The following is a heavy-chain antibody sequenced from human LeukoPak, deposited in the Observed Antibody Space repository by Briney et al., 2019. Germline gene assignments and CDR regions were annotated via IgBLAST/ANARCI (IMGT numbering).Heavy chain of an antibody. CDR1: GYTFTTYY. J-gene: IGHJ5*02. D-gene: IGHD3-16*01. Sequence: ASVKVSCKASGYTFTTYYMHWVRQAPGQGLEWMGVIDPTGGSTTYAQKFRGRVTMTRDMSTSTIYMELSGLRSDDTAVYYCARDQPRGNYDYWFDPWGQGTLVTVSS. CDR2: IDPTGGST. CDR3: ARDQPRGNYDYWFDP. V-gene: IGHV1-46*01.